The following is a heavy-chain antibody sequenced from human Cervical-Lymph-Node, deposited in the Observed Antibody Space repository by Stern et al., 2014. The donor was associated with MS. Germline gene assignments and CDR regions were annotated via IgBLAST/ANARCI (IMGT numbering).Heavy chain of an antibody. Sequence: QVQLVQSGGGVVQPGTSLRLSCAASGFTFSSYGMHWVRQAPGKGLERVALAWNDGSTAYHTNSVKGRFTISRDNSKNTLSLQMNSLTAEDTAVYYCARGHIPYAYNYLFDYWGQGTLVTVSS. CDR2: AWNDGSTA. J-gene: IGHJ4*02. CDR1: GFTFSSYG. V-gene: IGHV3-33*01. CDR3: ARGHIPYAYNYLFDY. D-gene: IGHD5-24*01.